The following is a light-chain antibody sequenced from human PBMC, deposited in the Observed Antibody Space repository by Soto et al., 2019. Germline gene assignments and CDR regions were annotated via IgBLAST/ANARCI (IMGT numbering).Light chain of an antibody. J-gene: IGKJ5*01. CDR3: QQYDDLPIT. CDR2: DAS. Sequence: DIEMSQCRSALSASVGDTVTITCQASQDISHYLNWYQQKPGKALKLLIYDASNLHPGVPSRFRGSGSGTEFSFNITSLQPEDVATYYCQQYDDLPITFGQGTRLEIK. CDR1: QDISHY. V-gene: IGKV1-33*01.